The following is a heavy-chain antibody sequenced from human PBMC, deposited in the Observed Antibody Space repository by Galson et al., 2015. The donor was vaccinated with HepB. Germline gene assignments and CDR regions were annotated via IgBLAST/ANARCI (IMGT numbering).Heavy chain of an antibody. Sequence: SLRLSCAASGFTLSVYNMNWVRQAPGKGLEWVSSISSRGASIHYADSARGRFTISRDNAMNSMYLQMNSLRAEDTAVYFCGNDPQHYRAVVYWGQGTLVTVSS. CDR3: GNDPQHYRAVVY. CDR2: ISSRGASI. D-gene: IGHD4-11*01. V-gene: IGHV3-21*01. CDR1: GFTLSVYN. J-gene: IGHJ4*02.